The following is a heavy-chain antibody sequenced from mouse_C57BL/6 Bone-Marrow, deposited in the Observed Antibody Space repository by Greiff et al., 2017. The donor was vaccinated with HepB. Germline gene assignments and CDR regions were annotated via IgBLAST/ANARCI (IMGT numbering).Heavy chain of an antibody. CDR3: ARSRPVVENYFDY. J-gene: IGHJ2*01. Sequence: QVQLQQSGAELVKPGASVKISCKASGYAFSSYWMNWVKQRPGKGLEWIGQIYPGDGDTNYNGKFKGKATLTADKSSSTAYMQLSSLTSEDSAVYFCARSRPVVENYFDYWGQGTTLTVSS. V-gene: IGHV1-80*01. CDR1: GYAFSSYW. D-gene: IGHD1-1*01. CDR2: IYPGDGDT.